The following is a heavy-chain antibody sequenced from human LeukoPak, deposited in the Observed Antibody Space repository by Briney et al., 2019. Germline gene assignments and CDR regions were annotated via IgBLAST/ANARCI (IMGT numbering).Heavy chain of an antibody. J-gene: IGHJ6*02. V-gene: IGHV3-30*02. CDR2: IRYDGSNK. CDR1: GFTFSSYG. CDR3: ARGYCSSTSCPYYYYGMDV. Sequence: GGSLRLSCAASGFTFSSYGMHWVRQAPGKGLEWVAFIRYDGSNKYYADSVKGRFTISRDNSKNTLYLQMNSLRAEDTAVYYCARGYCSSTSCPYYYYGMDVWGQGTTVTVSS. D-gene: IGHD2-2*01.